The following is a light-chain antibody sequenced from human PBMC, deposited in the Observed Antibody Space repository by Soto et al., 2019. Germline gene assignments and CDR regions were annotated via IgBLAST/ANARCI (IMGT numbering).Light chain of an antibody. CDR2: EVS. J-gene: IGLJ1*01. Sequence: QSVLTQPASVFGSPGQSITISCTGTSSDVGGYNYVSWYQQQSGKAPKLMIHEVSNRPSGVSSRFSGSKSGNTASLTISRLQAEDEADYYCSSYRSSRAYVFGIGTKVTVL. CDR3: SSYRSSRAYV. CDR1: SSDVGGYNY. V-gene: IGLV2-14*01.